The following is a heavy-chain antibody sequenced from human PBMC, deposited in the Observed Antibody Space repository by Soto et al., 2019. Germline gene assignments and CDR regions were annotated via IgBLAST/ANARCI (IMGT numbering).Heavy chain of an antibody. V-gene: IGHV4-34*01. CDR2: INHSGST. CDR1: GGSFSGYY. CDR3: ARVGTTVTTGSWFDP. D-gene: IGHD4-17*01. Sequence: QVQLQQWGAGLLKPSETLSLTCAVYGGSFSGYYWSWIRQPPGKGLEWIGEINHSGSTNYNPSLKSRVTISVDTSKNQFSLKLSSVTAADTAVYYCARVGTTVTTGSWFDPWGQGTLVTVSS. J-gene: IGHJ5*02.